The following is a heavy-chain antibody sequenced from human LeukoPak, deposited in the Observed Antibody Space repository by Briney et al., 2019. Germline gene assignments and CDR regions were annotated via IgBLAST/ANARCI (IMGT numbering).Heavy chain of an antibody. D-gene: IGHD3-10*01. V-gene: IGHV4-34*01. CDR3: ARSALLWFGESPFDY. Sequence: SETLSLTCTVYGGSFSGYYWSWIRQPPGKGLEWIGEINHSGSTNYNPSLKSRVTVSVDTSKNQFSLKLSSVTAADTAVYYCARSALLWFGESPFDYWGQGTLVTVCS. CDR2: INHSGST. J-gene: IGHJ4*02. CDR1: GGSFSGYY.